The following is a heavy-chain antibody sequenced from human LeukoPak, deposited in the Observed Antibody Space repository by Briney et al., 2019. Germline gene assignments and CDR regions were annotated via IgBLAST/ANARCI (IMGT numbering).Heavy chain of an antibody. V-gene: IGHV3-23*01. Sequence: GGSLRLSCAASGFTFSSYNMNWVRQAPGKGLEWVSAISGSGGSTYYADSVKGRFTISRDNSKNTLYLQMNSLRAEDTAVYYCAKGGPTGWYYYYYYMDVWGKGTTVTVSS. J-gene: IGHJ6*03. CDR2: ISGSGGST. CDR3: AKGGPTGWYYYYYYMDV. D-gene: IGHD6-19*01. CDR1: GFTFSSYN.